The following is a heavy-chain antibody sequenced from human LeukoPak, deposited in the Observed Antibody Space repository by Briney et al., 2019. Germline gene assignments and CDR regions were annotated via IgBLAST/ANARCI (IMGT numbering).Heavy chain of an antibody. CDR2: IKEGGRGT. D-gene: IGHD3-3*01. CDR1: GFNFGDYA. J-gene: IGHJ4*02. CDR3: ARWRGTQSEFVV. V-gene: IGHV3-7*01. Sequence: GGSLRLSCAASGFNFGDYAMSWVRQAPGKGLEWVAHIKEGGRGTFYVDSVKGRFTGSRDDARNTVYLQMNSLRAEDTAVYYCARWRGTQSEFVVWGQGTLVTVSS.